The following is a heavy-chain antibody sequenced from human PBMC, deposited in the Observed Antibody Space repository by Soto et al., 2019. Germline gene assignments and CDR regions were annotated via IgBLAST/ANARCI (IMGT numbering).Heavy chain of an antibody. CDR2: IYHSGST. CDR3: ASVSGSYYYGMDV. V-gene: IGHV4-4*02. CDR1: GGSISSSNW. Sequence: QVQLQESGPGLVKPSGTLSLTCAVSGGSISSSNWWSWVRQPPGKGLEWIGEIYHSGSTNYNPSLKSRVTISVDKSNNQFSLTRSSVTAADTAVYYCASVSGSYYYGMDVWGQGTTVTVSS. D-gene: IGHD3-10*01. J-gene: IGHJ6*02.